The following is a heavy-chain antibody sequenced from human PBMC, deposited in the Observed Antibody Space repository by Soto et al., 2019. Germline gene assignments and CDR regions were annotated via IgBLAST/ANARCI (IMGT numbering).Heavy chain of an antibody. V-gene: IGHV4-38-2*01. D-gene: IGHD4-17*01. CDR3: ARGLYGGNFDP. Sequence: PSETLSLSFGVSESCINSNYYWVWIRQPPGKGLEWIGAIHHSGTTYYTPSLKSRVTISMDTSKKHFSLRLTSVTAADTAIYYCARGLYGGNFDPWRQGTPVTVPS. CDR2: IHHSGTT. J-gene: IGHJ5*02. CDR1: ESCINSNYY.